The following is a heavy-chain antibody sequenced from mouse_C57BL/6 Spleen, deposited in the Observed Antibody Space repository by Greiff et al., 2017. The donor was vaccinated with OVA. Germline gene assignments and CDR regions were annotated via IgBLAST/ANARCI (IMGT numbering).Heavy chain of an antibody. Sequence: EVKVVESGGGLVKPGGSLKLSCAASGFTFSDYGMHWVRQAPEKGLEWVAYISSGSSTIYYADTVKGRFTISRDNAKNTLFLQMISLRSEETAMNYGARERDEGKFAYWGEGTLVTVSA. V-gene: IGHV5-17*01. CDR3: ARERDEGKFAY. CDR1: GFTFSDYG. J-gene: IGHJ3*01. CDR2: ISSGSSTI.